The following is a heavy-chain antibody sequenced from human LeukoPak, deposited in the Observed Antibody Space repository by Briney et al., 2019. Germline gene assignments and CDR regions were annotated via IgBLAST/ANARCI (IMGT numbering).Heavy chain of an antibody. CDR3: ARPLSGYSKIFQH. D-gene: IGHD6-13*01. CDR1: GFTFSPYS. Sequence: GGSLRLSCAASGFTFSPYSVNWVRQAPGKGLEWVSYMSSGGSTIYYADSVKGRFTISRDDSKNTLYLQMNSLRAEDTAVYYCARPLSGYSKIFQHWGQGTLVTVSS. V-gene: IGHV3-48*01. J-gene: IGHJ1*01. CDR2: MSSGGSTI.